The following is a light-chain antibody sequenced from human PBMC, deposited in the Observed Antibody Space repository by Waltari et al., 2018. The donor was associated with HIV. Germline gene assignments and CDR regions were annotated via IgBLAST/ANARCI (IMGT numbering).Light chain of an antibody. J-gene: IGLJ2*01. Sequence: QSVLTQPPSASGTPGQRVTISCSGSNSNIGRNTVSWFQQLPGTAPKVLIYGKNQRPSGVPDRFSGSKSGTSASLAISGLQSDDEADYFCASGDDSFNGPVFGGGTKLTVV. V-gene: IGLV1-44*01. CDR3: ASGDDSFNGPV. CDR1: NSNIGRNT. CDR2: GKN.